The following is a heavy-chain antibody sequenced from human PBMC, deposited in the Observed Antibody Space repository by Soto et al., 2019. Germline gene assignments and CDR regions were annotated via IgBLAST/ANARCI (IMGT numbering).Heavy chain of an antibody. D-gene: IGHD3-10*01. Sequence: QMQLVQSGPEVKKPGSSVKVSCKASGDSFGSYAVSWVRQAPGQGLERMGAIIPVFGTTNYTQKFQGRVTITADDSTTTAYMELSSLRSDDTAVYYCAREPFGRFDPWGQGTLVTVSS. CDR1: GDSFGSYA. CDR2: IIPVFGTT. J-gene: IGHJ5*02. V-gene: IGHV1-69*01. CDR3: AREPFGRFDP.